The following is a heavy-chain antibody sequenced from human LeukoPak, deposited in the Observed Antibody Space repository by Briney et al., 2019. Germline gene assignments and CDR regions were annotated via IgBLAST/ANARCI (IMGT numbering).Heavy chain of an antibody. CDR3: GYTNNFYH. V-gene: IGHV3-7*01. Sequence: GGSLRLSCVASGLTFSGQWLNWVRQAPGQGLEWVANIKHDGREKYYVDSVKGRFTISRDDGQNSLSLHMNSVRAEDTAAYCCGYTNNFYHWGQGALVVVSA. CDR1: GLTFSGQW. CDR2: IKHDGREK. J-gene: IGHJ4*02. D-gene: IGHD3-16*02.